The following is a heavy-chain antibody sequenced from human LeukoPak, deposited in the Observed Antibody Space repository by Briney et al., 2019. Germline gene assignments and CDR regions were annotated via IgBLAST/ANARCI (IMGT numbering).Heavy chain of an antibody. Sequence: GGSLRLSCAASGFTFSNYWLHWVRQAPGEGLVWVSRISPDASGTNYADSVKGRFTISRDNAKNTLYLQMNSLRAEDAAVYYCAQVGATGYWGRGTLVTVSS. J-gene: IGHJ4*02. D-gene: IGHD1-26*01. CDR3: AQVGATGY. V-gene: IGHV3-74*01. CDR1: GFTFSNYW. CDR2: ISPDASGT.